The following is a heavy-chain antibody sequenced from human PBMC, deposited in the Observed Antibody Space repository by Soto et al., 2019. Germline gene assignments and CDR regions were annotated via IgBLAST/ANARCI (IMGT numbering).Heavy chain of an antibody. CDR2: IKSNTDGGTT. CDR1: GFIFSRNG. Sequence: GGSLRLSCAASGFIFSRNGMHWVRQAPGKGLEWIGRIKSNTDGGTTEYAAPVKGRFTMSRDDSKNTLYLQMNSLKTEDTAVYFCARYYDYSGGTSGGMDVWGQGTTVTVSS. J-gene: IGHJ6*02. V-gene: IGHV3-15*01. D-gene: IGHD3-16*01. CDR3: ARYYDYSGGTSGGMDV.